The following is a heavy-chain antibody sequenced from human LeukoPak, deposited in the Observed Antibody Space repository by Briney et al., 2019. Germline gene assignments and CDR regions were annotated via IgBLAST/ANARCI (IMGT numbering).Heavy chain of an antibody. Sequence: GGSLRLSCAASGFTFSSYGMHWVRQAPGKGLEWVAVIWYDGSNKYYADSVKGRFTISRDNSKNTLYLQMNSLRAEDTAVYYCAREWYHDFWSGHNPPYYYGMDVWGQGTTVTVSS. CDR3: AREWYHDFWSGHNPPYYYGMDV. CDR1: GFTFSSYG. D-gene: IGHD3-3*01. CDR2: IWYDGSNK. J-gene: IGHJ6*02. V-gene: IGHV3-33*01.